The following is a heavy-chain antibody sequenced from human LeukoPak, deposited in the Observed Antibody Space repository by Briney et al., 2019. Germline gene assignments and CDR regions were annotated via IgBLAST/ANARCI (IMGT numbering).Heavy chain of an antibody. J-gene: IGHJ5*02. CDR2: ISSDGNNQ. CDR1: GFPFFSYG. CDR3: VKVRLRSPDPNWFHP. V-gene: IGHV3-30*18. Sequence: GGSLRLSCVASGFPFFSYGMHWVRQAPGKGLEWVAAISSDGNNQNYADYVKGRFTITRDNSKSTLYLQMTGLRVEDTAVYYCVKVRLRSPDPNWFHPWGPGTLVTVSS.